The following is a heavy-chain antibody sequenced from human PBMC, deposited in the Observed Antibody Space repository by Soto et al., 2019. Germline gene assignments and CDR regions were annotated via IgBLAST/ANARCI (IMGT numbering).Heavy chain of an antibody. D-gene: IGHD6-19*01. J-gene: IGHJ3*02. CDR3: ARPRAVAGIRYPAAFDI. CDR1: GGSISSSSYY. V-gene: IGHV4-39*01. CDR2: IYYSGST. Sequence: QLQLQEEGPGLVMPSETLSLTCTVSGGSISSSSYYWGWIRQPPGKGLEWIGSIYYSGSTYYNPSLRSRVTISVDTFKNQFALKLRSVTAADTAVYYCARPRAVAGIRYPAAFDIWGQGTMVTVSS.